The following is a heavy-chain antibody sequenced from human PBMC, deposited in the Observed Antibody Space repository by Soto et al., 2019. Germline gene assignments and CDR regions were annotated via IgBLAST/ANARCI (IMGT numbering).Heavy chain of an antibody. CDR3: ARRYGGNLGY. D-gene: IGHD1-26*01. CDR2: IYYSGST. CDR1: GGSISSYY. J-gene: IGHJ4*02. Sequence: QVQLQESGPGLVKPSETLSLTCTVSGGSISSYYWSWIRQPPGKGLEWIGYIYYSGSTNYNPSLKSRVTISVDTSKNQFSLKLSSVTAADTAVYYCARRYGGNLGYWGQGTLVTVSS. V-gene: IGHV4-59*08.